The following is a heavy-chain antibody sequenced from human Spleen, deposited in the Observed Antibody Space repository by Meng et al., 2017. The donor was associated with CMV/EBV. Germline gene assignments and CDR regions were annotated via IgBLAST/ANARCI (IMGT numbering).Heavy chain of an antibody. Sequence: SCAASGVTLDDYGMNWVRQAPGKGLEWVSNINWNTSSTGYADSVKGRFTISRDNAKNSLYLQMNSLRNEDTTLYYCVRGHMLNFDYWGQGTLVTVSS. CDR1: GVTLDDYG. D-gene: IGHD3-16*01. J-gene: IGHJ4*02. CDR3: VRGHMLNFDY. CDR2: INWNTSST. V-gene: IGHV3-20*04.